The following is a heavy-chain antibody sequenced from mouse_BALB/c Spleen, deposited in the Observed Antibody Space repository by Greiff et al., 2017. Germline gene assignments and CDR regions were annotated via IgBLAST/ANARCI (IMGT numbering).Heavy chain of an antibody. D-gene: IGHD2-1*01. Sequence: EVKLVESGGGLVQPGGSRKLSCAASGFTFSSFGMHWVRQAPEKGLEWVAYISSGSSTIYYADTVKGRFTISRDNPKNTLFLQMTSLRSEDTAMYYCARRGSTMPYYYAMDYWGQGTSVTVSS. J-gene: IGHJ4*01. CDR2: ISSGSSTI. CDR1: GFTFSSFG. CDR3: ARRGSTMPYYYAMDY. V-gene: IGHV5-17*02.